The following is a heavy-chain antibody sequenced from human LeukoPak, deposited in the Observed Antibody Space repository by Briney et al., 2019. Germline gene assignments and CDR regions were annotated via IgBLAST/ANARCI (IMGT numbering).Heavy chain of an antibody. CDR2: INAGNGNT. J-gene: IGHJ4*02. Sequence: ASVKVSCKASGYTFTSYAMHWVRQAPGQRLEWMGWINAGNGNTKYSQKFQGRVTITRDTSASTAYMELSSLRSEDTAVYYCARAWGYGDYYFDHWGQGTLVTVSS. CDR1: GYTFTSYA. V-gene: IGHV1-3*01. CDR3: ARAWGYGDYYFDH. D-gene: IGHD4-17*01.